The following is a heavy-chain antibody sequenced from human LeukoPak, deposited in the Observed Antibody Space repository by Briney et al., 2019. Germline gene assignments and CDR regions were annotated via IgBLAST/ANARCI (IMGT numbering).Heavy chain of an antibody. CDR2: ISAYNGNT. V-gene: IGHV1-18*01. D-gene: IGHD2-8*01. CDR3: ARVGYCTNGVCYTGWFDP. J-gene: IGHJ5*02. Sequence: VASVKVSCKASGYTFTSYGISWVRQAPGQGLEWMGWISAYNGNTNYAQKLQGRVTMTTDTSTSTAYMELRSLRSDDTAVYYCARVGYCTNGVCYTGWFDPWGQGTLVTVSS. CDR1: GYTFTSYG.